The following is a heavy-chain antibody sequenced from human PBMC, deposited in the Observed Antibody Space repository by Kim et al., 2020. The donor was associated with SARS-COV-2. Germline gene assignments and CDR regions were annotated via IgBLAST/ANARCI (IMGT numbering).Heavy chain of an antibody. Sequence: SVKVSCKASGGTFISYAISWVRQAPGQGLEWMGGIIPIFGTANYAQKFQGRVTITADESTSTAYMELSSLRSEDTAVYYCARVDYYGSGRDYYYYMDVWGKGTTVTVSS. V-gene: IGHV1-69*13. D-gene: IGHD3-10*01. CDR2: IIPIFGTA. J-gene: IGHJ6*03. CDR3: ARVDYYGSGRDYYYYMDV. CDR1: GGTFISYA.